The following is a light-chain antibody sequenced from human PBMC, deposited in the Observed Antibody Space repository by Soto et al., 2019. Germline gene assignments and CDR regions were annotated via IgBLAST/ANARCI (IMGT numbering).Light chain of an antibody. J-gene: IGLJ3*02. CDR1: SSNVGSNT. CDR3: ASYRSTGTLV. Sequence: QSVLTQPPSASGTPGQRVTISCSGSSSNVGSNTVNWYQQLPGTAPKLLIYSNNQRPSGVSNRFSGSKSGNTASLTISGLQAEYEADYYCASYRSTGTLVFGGGTKVTVL. CDR2: SNN. V-gene: IGLV1-44*01.